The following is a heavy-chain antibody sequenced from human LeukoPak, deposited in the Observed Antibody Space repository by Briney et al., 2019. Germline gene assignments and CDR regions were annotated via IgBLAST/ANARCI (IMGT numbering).Heavy chain of an antibody. J-gene: IGHJ5*02. CDR1: GFTFSSYW. Sequence: GGSLRLSCAASGFTFSSYWMSWVRQAPGKGLEWVAKMKGSEEYYVDSVQGRFTISRDNAKNSVYLQMNSLRVDDTAVYYCTRSARYCSEGSCYSWFDPWGQGTLVTVSS. CDR2: MKGSEE. V-gene: IGHV3-7*01. CDR3: TRSARYCSEGSCYSWFDP. D-gene: IGHD2-15*01.